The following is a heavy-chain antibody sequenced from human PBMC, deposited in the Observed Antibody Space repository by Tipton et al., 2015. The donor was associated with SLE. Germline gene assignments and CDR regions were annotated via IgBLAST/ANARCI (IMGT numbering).Heavy chain of an antibody. D-gene: IGHD2-15*01. J-gene: IGHJ4*02. CDR1: GDSISSYY. CDR2: IYYSGGT. Sequence: TLSLTCVVSGDSISSYYWNWIRQPPGKGLEWIGYIYYSGGTNYNPSLKSRVTMSVDTSKNQFSLRLLSVTAPDTAVYYCARSVLAYRSGAFDYWGQGTLVTVSS. V-gene: IGHV4-59*08. CDR3: ARSVLAYRSGAFDY.